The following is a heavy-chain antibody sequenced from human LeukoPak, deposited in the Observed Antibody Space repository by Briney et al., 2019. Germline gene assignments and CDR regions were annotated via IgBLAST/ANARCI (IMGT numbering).Heavy chain of an antibody. D-gene: IGHD5-12*01. J-gene: IGHJ4*02. CDR1: GGSINNYY. V-gene: IGHV4-4*07. Sequence: SETLSLTCTVSGGSINNYYWSWIRQPAGKGLEWIGRIYTRGSTNYNPSLKSRVTMSVDTSKSQFSLKLSSVTAADTAVYYCAREPTSGREPTSGRPLDYWGQGTLVTVSS. CDR2: IYTRGST. CDR3: AREPTSGREPTSGRPLDY.